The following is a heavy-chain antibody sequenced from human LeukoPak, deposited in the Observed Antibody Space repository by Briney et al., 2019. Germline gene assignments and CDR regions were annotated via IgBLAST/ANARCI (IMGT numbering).Heavy chain of an antibody. CDR3: ARGYSGEEDWFDP. D-gene: IGHD5-12*01. J-gene: IGHJ5*02. CDR1: GYTFTGYY. Sequence: ASVKVSCKASGYTFTGYYMHWVRQAPGQGLEWMRWINPNSGGTNYAQKFQGRVTMTRDTSISTAYMEMSRLRSDDTAVYYCARGYSGEEDWFDPWGQGTLVTVSS. CDR2: INPNSGGT. V-gene: IGHV1-2*02.